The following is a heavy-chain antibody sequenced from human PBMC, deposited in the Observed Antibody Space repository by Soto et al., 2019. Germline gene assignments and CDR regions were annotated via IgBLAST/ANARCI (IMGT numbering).Heavy chain of an antibody. CDR2: ISAYNGNT. CDR3: ARDPLPNAYCISTSCYWLPWFDP. D-gene: IGHD2-2*01. Sequence: ASVKVSCKASGYTFTSYGISWVRQAPGQGLEWMGWISAYNGNTNYAQKLQGRVTMTTDTSTSTAYMELRSLRSDDTAVYYCARDPLPNAYCISTSCYWLPWFDPWGQGTLVTVSS. V-gene: IGHV1-18*01. CDR1: GYTFTSYG. J-gene: IGHJ5*02.